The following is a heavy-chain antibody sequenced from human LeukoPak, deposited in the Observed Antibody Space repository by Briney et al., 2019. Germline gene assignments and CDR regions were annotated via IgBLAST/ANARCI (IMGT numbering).Heavy chain of an antibody. V-gene: IGHV3-21*01. D-gene: IGHD1-26*01. CDR3: VRDGSYKFDY. CDR2: ISSSSSYI. CDR1: GFTFSSYS. Sequence: TGGSLRLSCAASGFTFSSYSMNWVRQAPGKGLEWVSSISSSSSYIYYADSVKGRFTISRDNAKNTLYLQMNSLRAEDTAVYYCVRDGSYKFDYWGQGTLVTVSS. J-gene: IGHJ4*02.